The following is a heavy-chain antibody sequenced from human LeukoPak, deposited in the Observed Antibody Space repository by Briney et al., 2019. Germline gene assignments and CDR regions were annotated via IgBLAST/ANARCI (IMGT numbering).Heavy chain of an antibody. CDR1: GASFSSSTYY. Sequence: SETLSLTCTVSGASFSSSTYYWGWIRQPPGKGLEWIGSIYYSGSTYYNPSLKSRVTISVDTSKNQFSLKLSSVTAADTAVYYCAREAIEVDVWGKGTTVTVSS. D-gene: IGHD3-22*01. V-gene: IGHV4-39*07. CDR2: IYYSGST. CDR3: AREAIEVDV. J-gene: IGHJ6*04.